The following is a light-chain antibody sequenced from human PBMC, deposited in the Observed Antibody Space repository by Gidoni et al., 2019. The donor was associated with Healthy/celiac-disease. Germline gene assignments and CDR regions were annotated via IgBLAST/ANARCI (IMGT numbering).Light chain of an antibody. V-gene: IGLV3-25*02. CDR3: HSADSSGTYVV. Sequence: SYELTQPPSVSVSPGQTARITCSGDALPKQYAYWYQQKPGQAPVLVIYKDSERPSGIPERFSGSSSGTTVTLTISRVQAEDAADYYCHSADSSGTYVVFGGGTKLTVL. CDR1: ALPKQY. CDR2: KDS. J-gene: IGLJ2*01.